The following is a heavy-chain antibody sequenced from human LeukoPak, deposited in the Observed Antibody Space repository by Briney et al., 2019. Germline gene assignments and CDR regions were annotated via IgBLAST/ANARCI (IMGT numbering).Heavy chain of an antibody. Sequence: GASVKVSCKASGYTFTGYYMHWVRQAPGQGLEWMGIINPSGGSTSYAQKFQGRVTMTRDTSTSTVYMELSSLRSEDTAVYYCARDCSSTSCYTGGLGYWGQGTLVTVSS. J-gene: IGHJ4*02. CDR1: GYTFTGYY. V-gene: IGHV1-46*01. CDR3: ARDCSSTSCYTGGLGY. CDR2: INPSGGST. D-gene: IGHD2-2*02.